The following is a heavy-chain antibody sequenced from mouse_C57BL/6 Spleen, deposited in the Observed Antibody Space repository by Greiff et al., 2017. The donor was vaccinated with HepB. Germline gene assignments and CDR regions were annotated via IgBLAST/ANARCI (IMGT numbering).Heavy chain of an antibody. CDR1: GFTFSNYW. Sequence: EVKLVESGGGLVQPGGSMKLSCVASGFTFSNYWMNWVRQSPEKGLEWVAQIRLKSDNYATHYAESVKGRFTISRDDSKSSVYLQMNNLRAEDTGIYYCTGHMITPYYFDYWGQGTTLTVSS. V-gene: IGHV6-3*01. J-gene: IGHJ2*01. CDR2: IRLKSDNYAT. CDR3: TGHMITPYYFDY. D-gene: IGHD2-4*01.